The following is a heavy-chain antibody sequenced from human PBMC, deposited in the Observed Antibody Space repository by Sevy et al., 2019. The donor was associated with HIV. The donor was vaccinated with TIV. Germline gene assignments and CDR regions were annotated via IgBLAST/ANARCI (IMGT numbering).Heavy chain of an antibody. J-gene: IGHJ6*02. V-gene: IGHV1-2*02. CDR2: INPNSGGT. D-gene: IGHD3-3*01. CDR1: GYTFTGYY. Sequence: ASVKVSCKASGYTFTGYYMHWVRQAPGQGLEWMGWINPNSGGTNYAQKFQGRVTMTRDTSISTAYMELSRLSSDDTAVSYCARDQSYYDFWSAIGGMDVWGQGTTVTVSS. CDR3: ARDQSYYDFWSAIGGMDV.